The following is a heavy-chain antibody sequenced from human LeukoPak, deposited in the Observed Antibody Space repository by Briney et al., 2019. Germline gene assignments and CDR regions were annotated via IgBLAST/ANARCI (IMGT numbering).Heavy chain of an antibody. V-gene: IGHV4-59*04. D-gene: IGHD3-22*01. CDR1: GGPFSNYY. J-gene: IGHJ4*02. Sequence: PSETLSLTCTVSGGPFSNYYWNWIRQPPGKGLEWIGIIFYSGNTYYTPSLKSRLTISIDTSKNQFSLNLSSVTAADTAVYYCVRMSSGYSDSWGQGTLVTASS. CDR2: IFYSGNT. CDR3: VRMSSGYSDS.